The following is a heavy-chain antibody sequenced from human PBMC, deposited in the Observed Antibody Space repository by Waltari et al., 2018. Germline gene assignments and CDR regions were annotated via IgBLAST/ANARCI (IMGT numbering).Heavy chain of an antibody. V-gene: IGHV3-74*03. Sequence: EVQLVESGGGSVQPGGSLRLSCAASGFIFDHYWMHWVRQAPGRGLEWVSRINFDGNRITYADSVKGRFTISRDNAKNSLYLQMNSLRAEDTAVYYCARECTSRDGYNYPYWGQGTLVTVSS. CDR1: GFIFDHYW. D-gene: IGHD5-12*01. CDR3: ARECTSRDGYNYPY. CDR2: INFDGNRI. J-gene: IGHJ4*02.